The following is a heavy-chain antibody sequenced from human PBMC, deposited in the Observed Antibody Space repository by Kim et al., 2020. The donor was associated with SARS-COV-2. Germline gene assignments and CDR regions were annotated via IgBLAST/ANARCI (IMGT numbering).Heavy chain of an antibody. D-gene: IGHD3-22*01. CDR3: ARDDSSGYYSVVDY. Sequence: NPSLKSRVTISVDTSKNQFSLKLSSVTAADTAVYYCARDDSSGYYSVVDYWGQGTLVTVSS. J-gene: IGHJ4*02. V-gene: IGHV4-39*07.